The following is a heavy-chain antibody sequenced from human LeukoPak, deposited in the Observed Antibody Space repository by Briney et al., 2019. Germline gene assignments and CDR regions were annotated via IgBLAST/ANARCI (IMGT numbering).Heavy chain of an antibody. Sequence: SETLSLTCTVSGGSISSSSYYWGWIRQPPGKGLEWIGSLYYSGSTYYNPSLKSRVTISVDTSKNQFSLKLSSVTAADTAVYYCARGFSWEGDYDILTGPSYYMDVWGKGTTVTVSS. CDR3: ARGFSWEGDYDILTGPSYYMDV. CDR2: LYYSGST. D-gene: IGHD3-9*01. CDR1: GGSISSSSYY. V-gene: IGHV4-39*07. J-gene: IGHJ6*03.